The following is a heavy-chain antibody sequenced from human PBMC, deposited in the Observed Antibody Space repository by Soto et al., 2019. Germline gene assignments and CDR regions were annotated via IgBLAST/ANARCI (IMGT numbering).Heavy chain of an antibody. D-gene: IGHD3-22*01. Sequence: QVQLVESGGGVVQPGRSLRLSCAASGFTFSSYGMHWVRQAPGKGLEWVAVISYDGSNKYYADSVKGRFTISRDNSKNTLYLQMNSLRAEDTAVYYCSKDFEFYYYDSSGFDYWGPGILVTDSS. CDR2: ISYDGSNK. V-gene: IGHV3-30*18. CDR3: SKDFEFYYYDSSGFDY. CDR1: GFTFSSYG. J-gene: IGHJ4*02.